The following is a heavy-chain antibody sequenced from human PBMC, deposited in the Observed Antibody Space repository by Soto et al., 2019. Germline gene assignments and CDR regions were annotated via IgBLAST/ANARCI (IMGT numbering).Heavy chain of an antibody. J-gene: IGHJ5*02. CDR1: GGSISSGDYY. V-gene: IGHV4-30-4*01. D-gene: IGHD2-15*01. Sequence: QVQLQESGPGLVKPSQTLSLTCTVSGGSISSGDYYWSWIRQPPGKGLEWIGYIYYSGRTSYNPSLKSRVTISVDPSKNLFSLKLSSVTAADTAVYYCARTTPYCSGGSCLGTPNWFDPWGQGTLVTVSS. CDR3: ARTTPYCSGGSCLGTPNWFDP. CDR2: IYYSGRT.